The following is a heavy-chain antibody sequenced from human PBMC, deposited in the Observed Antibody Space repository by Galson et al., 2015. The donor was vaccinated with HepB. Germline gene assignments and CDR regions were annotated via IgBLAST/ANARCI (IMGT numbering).Heavy chain of an antibody. Sequence: QSGAEVKKPGESLRISCKGSGYRFTSYSISWVRQMPGKGLEWMGRIDPSDSYTNYSPSFQGHVTISADKSSSTSYLQWSNLKASDTAMYYCAREGTIATGDTYFYFYGLDVWGQGTTITVSS. J-gene: IGHJ6*02. D-gene: IGHD1-7*01. CDR2: IDPSDSYT. CDR3: AREGTIATGDTYFYFYGLDV. CDR1: GYRFTSYS. V-gene: IGHV5-10-1*01.